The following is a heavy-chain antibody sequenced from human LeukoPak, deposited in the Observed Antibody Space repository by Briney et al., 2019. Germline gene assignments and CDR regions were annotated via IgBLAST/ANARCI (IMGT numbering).Heavy chain of an antibody. Sequence: PGGSLRLSYAASGFTFSSYAMSWVRQAPGKGLEWVSGISGSGGSTYYADSVKGRFTISRDNSKNTLYLQMNSLRVGDTAVYYCARDLHYYVAMDVWGQGTTVTVSS. J-gene: IGHJ6*02. CDR3: ARDLHYYVAMDV. CDR2: ISGSGGST. CDR1: GFTFSSYA. D-gene: IGHD3-10*02. V-gene: IGHV3-23*01.